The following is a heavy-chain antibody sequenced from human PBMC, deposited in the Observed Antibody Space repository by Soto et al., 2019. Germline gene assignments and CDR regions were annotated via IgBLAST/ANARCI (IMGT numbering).Heavy chain of an antibody. V-gene: IGHV4-59*08. CDR1: GGSMSGYY. CDR3: ARLGSYSSDPGWFDP. Sequence: QVQLQESGPGLVRPSETLSLTCTVSGGSMSGYYWSWIRQFPGKGLDWIAYVYHTGRTNYNPSLKSRLTISIDMSRNQFSLKLTSVTAADTAVYYCARLGSYSSDPGWFDPWGRGTLVTVSS. CDR2: VYHTGRT. D-gene: IGHD3-22*01. J-gene: IGHJ5*02.